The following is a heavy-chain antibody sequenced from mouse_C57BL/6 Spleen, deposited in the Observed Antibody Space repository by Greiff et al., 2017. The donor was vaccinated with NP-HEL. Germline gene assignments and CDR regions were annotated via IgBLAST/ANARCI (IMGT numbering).Heavy chain of an antibody. Sequence: DVKLVESGGDLVKPGGSLKLSCAASGFTFSSYGMSWVRQTPDKRLEWVATISSGGSYTYYPDSVKGRFTISRDNAKNTLYLQMSSLKSEDTAMYYCARHRDYYGSSLYWYFDVWGTGTTVTVSS. CDR2: ISSGGSYT. CDR1: GFTFSSYG. CDR3: ARHRDYYGSSLYWYFDV. V-gene: IGHV5-6*02. J-gene: IGHJ1*03. D-gene: IGHD1-1*01.